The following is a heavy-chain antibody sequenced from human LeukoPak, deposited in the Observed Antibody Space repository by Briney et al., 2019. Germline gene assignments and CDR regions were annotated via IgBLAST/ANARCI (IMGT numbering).Heavy chain of an antibody. CDR2: IYYSGST. J-gene: IGHJ6*02. D-gene: IGHD6-13*01. Sequence: SETLSLTCTDSGGSISSYYWSWIRQPPGKGLEWIGYIYYSGSTNYNPSLKSRVTISVDTSKNQFSLKLSSVTAADTAVYYCARSYSSSWSRMGYYYGMDVWGQGTTVTVSS. CDR1: GGSISSYY. CDR3: ARSYSSSWSRMGYYYGMDV. V-gene: IGHV4-59*01.